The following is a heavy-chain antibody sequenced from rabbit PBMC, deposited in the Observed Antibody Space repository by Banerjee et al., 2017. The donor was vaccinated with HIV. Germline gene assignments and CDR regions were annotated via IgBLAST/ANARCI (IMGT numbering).Heavy chain of an antibody. V-gene: IGHV1S40*01. CDR2: IWTDSGAT. Sequence: QSLEESGGDLVKPGASLTLTCTASGFSFSSTYYMCWVRQAPGKGLEWIGCIWTDSGATYYASWAKGRFTISKPSSTTVTLQMTSLTAADTATYFCARDGGSSYHDYFNFWGQGTLVTVS. CDR3: ARDGGSSYHDYFNF. CDR1: GFSFSSTYY. J-gene: IGHJ4*01. D-gene: IGHD5-1*01.